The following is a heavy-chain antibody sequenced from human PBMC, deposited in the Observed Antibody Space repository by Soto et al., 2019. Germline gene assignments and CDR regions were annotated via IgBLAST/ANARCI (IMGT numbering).Heavy chain of an antibody. CDR1: GGTFSSYA. CDR3: AREAGYYDSSGYGTNDAFDI. Sequence: SVKVSCKASGGTFSSYAISWVRQAPGQGLEWMGGIIPIFGTANYAQKFQGRVTITADESTSTAYMELSSLRSEDTAVYYCAREAGYYDSSGYGTNDAFDIWGQGTMVTVSS. J-gene: IGHJ3*02. D-gene: IGHD3-22*01. V-gene: IGHV1-69*13. CDR2: IIPIFGTA.